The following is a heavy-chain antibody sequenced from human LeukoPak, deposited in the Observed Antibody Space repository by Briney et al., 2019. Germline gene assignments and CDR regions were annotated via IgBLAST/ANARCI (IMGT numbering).Heavy chain of an antibody. V-gene: IGHV4-59*01. CDR2: IYYSGST. J-gene: IGHJ3*02. CDR3: ARQRLKGGAFDI. D-gene: IGHD6-25*01. CDR1: GGSISSYY. Sequence: SETLSLTCTVSGGSISSYYWSWIRQPPGKGLEWIGYIYYSGSTNYNPSLKGRVTISVDTSKNQFSLKLSSVTAADTAVYYCARQRLKGGAFDIWGQGTMVTVSS.